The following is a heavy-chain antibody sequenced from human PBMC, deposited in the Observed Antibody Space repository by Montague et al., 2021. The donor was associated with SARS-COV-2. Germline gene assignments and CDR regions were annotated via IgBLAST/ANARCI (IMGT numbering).Heavy chain of an antibody. Sequence: SETLSLTCAVSGGSVSSINWWTWLRQPPRRGLECVADIHHTGITYFNPSLRSRVFIAVDTSRHQFSLTLNSVTAADTAIYYCASHPVFQQLYSWGQGTLVSVSS. J-gene: IGHJ4*02. V-gene: IGHV4-4*02. CDR2: IHHTGIT. CDR3: ASHPVFQQLYS. D-gene: IGHD6-13*01. CDR1: GGSVSSINW.